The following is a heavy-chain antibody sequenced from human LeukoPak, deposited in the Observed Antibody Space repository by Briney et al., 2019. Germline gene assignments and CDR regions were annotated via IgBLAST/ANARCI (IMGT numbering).Heavy chain of an antibody. V-gene: IGHV3-23*01. D-gene: IGHD5-18*01. CDR2: VTGSGSST. Sequence: PGGSLRLSCAASGFTFNTYAMNWVRQAPGKGLEWVSTVTGSGSSTYYADSVKGRFTVSRDNSKNTLYLQVNSLRAEDTAVYYCAKGETTAMISGVGYWGQGTLVTVSS. J-gene: IGHJ4*02. CDR3: AKGETTAMISGVGY. CDR1: GFTFNTYA.